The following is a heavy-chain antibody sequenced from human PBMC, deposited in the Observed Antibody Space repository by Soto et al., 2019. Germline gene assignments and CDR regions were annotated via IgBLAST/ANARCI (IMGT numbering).Heavy chain of an antibody. J-gene: IGHJ6*02. V-gene: IGHV1-2*04. Sequence: ASVKVSCKASGYTFTGYDMPWVRQAPGQGLEWMGWINPNSGGTNYAQKFQGWVTMTRDTSISTAYMELSRLRSDDTAVYYCAREGGYYDILTGYWGADYYYYGMDVWGQGTTVTVSS. CDR3: AREGGYYDILTGYWGADYYYYGMDV. CDR2: INPNSGGT. CDR1: GYTFTGYD. D-gene: IGHD3-9*01.